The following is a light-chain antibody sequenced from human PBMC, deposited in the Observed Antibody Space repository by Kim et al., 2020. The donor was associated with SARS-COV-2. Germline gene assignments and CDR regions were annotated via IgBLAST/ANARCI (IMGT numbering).Light chain of an antibody. J-gene: IGKJ2*01. CDR1: QSISRY. Sequence: SPGERATLSCRASQSISRYLAWYQQKPGQAPRLLIYDASNRATGIPARFSGGGSGTDFTLTISSLESEDFAVYYCQQRSNWPPYSFGQGTKVDIK. V-gene: IGKV3-11*01. CDR2: DAS. CDR3: QQRSNWPPYS.